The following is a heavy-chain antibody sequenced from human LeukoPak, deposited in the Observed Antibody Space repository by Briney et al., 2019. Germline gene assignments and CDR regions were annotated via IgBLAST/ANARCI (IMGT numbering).Heavy chain of an antibody. D-gene: IGHD3-22*01. V-gene: IGHV5-51*01. Sequence: GESLKISCKGSGYIFTTYWIAWVRQMPGKGLEWMGIIYPGDSDTRYSPSLQGQVTISADKSITTAYLQWSSLKASDTAIYYCARHLFSSGYFHLDYWGQGTLVTVSS. CDR1: GYIFTTYW. CDR2: IYPGDSDT. J-gene: IGHJ4*02. CDR3: ARHLFSSGYFHLDY.